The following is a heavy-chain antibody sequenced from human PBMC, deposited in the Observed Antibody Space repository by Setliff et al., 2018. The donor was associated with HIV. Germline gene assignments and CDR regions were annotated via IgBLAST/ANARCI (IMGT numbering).Heavy chain of an antibody. D-gene: IGHD3-9*01. CDR1: SDSISRGAYY. CDR3: AREGRPPPASSRDNYFDY. Sequence: KPSETLSLTCTVSSDSISRGAYYWGWIRQPPGKGLEWIGNIYYTGNTHYNPSLQSRVTISVDTSKNQFSLKVTSVTAADTAVYYCAREGRPPPASSRDNYFDYWGRGTLVTVSS. V-gene: IGHV4-39*07. J-gene: IGHJ4*02. CDR2: IYYTGNT.